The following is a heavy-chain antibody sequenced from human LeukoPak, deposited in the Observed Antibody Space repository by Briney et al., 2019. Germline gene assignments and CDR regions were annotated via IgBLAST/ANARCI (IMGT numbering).Heavy chain of an antibody. V-gene: IGHV6-1*01. D-gene: IGHD6-19*01. J-gene: IGHJ4*02. CDR1: WDSVSTDSVT. CDR3: ARVNRGGWYDF. Sequence: SQTLSLTCAISWDSVSTDSVTWNWFRQSPSRGLEWLGRTYARSKWYDDYAESVKGRIGINVDTSKNQFSLQLISVTPDDTAIYFCARVNRGGWYDFWGQGTLVTVSS. CDR2: TYARSKWYD.